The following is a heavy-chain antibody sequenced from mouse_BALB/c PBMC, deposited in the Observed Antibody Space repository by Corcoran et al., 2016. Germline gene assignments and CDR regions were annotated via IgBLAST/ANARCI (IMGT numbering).Heavy chain of an antibody. CDR3: ARRAMDY. CDR2: IDPANGNT. CDR1: GFNIKDTY. V-gene: IGHV14-3*02. J-gene: IGHJ4*01. Sequence: EVQLQQSGAELVKPGASVKLSCTASGFNIKDTYMNWVKQRTEQGLEWIGRIDPANGNTKYDPKFQAKATITAETSSNTAYLQLSSLTSEDTAVYYGARRAMDYWGQGTSVTVSS.